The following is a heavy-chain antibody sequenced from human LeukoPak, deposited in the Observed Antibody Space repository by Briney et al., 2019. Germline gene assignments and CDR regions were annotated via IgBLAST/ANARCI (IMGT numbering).Heavy chain of an antibody. Sequence: PGGSLKLSCAASGFTFSGSAMHWVRQAPGKGLEWVGRIRSRANTYATGYAVSVKGRFTISRDDSKNTAYLQMGSLRAEDMAVYYCARQASSGWYDYWGQGTLVTVSS. V-gene: IGHV3-73*01. D-gene: IGHD6-19*01. J-gene: IGHJ4*02. CDR2: IRSRANTYAT. CDR1: GFTFSGSA. CDR3: ARQASSGWYDY.